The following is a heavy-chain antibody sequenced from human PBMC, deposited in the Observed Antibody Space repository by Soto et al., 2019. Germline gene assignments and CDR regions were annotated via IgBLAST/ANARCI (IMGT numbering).Heavy chain of an antibody. CDR3: XXXXXXGDYVRWFDS. CDR2: ITGSGGRT. D-gene: IGHD4-17*01. J-gene: IGHJ5*01. Sequence: EVHLLESGGGLVQPGGSLRLSCEASGFTFSSYAMTWVRQAPGRGLEGVSGITGSGGRTYYADSVKGRFTISRDNSKSTLXXXXXXXXXXXXXXXXXXXXXXXGDYVRWFDSWGQGTLVTVSS. CDR1: GFTFSSYA. V-gene: IGHV3-23*01.